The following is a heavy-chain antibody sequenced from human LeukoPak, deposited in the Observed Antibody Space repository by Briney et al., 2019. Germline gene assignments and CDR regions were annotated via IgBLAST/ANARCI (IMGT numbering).Heavy chain of an antibody. J-gene: IGHJ4*02. V-gene: IGHV3-30*03. D-gene: IGHD3-22*01. Sequence: GGSLRLSCAASGFTVSWYGMHWVRQAPGKGLEWVAVMSHDGSNKYYADSLKGRFTISRDNSKNTLYLQMNSLRAEDTAVYYCARATYYYDSSGYYLDYWGQGTLVTVSS. CDR3: ARATYYYDSSGYYLDY. CDR2: MSHDGSNK. CDR1: GFTVSWYG.